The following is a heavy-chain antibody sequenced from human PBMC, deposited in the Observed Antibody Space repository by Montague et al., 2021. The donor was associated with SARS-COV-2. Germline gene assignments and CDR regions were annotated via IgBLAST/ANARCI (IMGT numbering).Heavy chain of an antibody. V-gene: IGHV4-61*03. CDR2: VFYTGTT. J-gene: IGHJ4*02. CDR3: ARSESPSYSSSPFDY. D-gene: IGHD6-13*01. Sequence: SETLSLTCSVSGGSVSKGSFYWSWIRQSPGKGLEWIGYVFYTGTTNYNPSVRSRVTMSLDTSKNHFSLRLSSVTAADTAVYYCARSESPSYSSSPFDYRGQGTLVTVSS. CDR1: GGSVSKGSFY.